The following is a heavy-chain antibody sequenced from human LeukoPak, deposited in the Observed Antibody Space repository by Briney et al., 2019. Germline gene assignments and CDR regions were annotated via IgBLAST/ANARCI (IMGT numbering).Heavy chain of an antibody. D-gene: IGHD2-15*01. CDR3: AKAPLGRCTGVICYYFDY. CDR2: VLFDGSDQ. CDR1: GFNFNTYA. Sequence: GRSLRLSCAASGFNFNTYAMKWVRQAPGKGLEWLAVVLFDGSDQYYAESVRGRFTISRDNSKNTLFLQMNSLRAEDAAVYYCAKAPLGRCTGVICYYFDYWGQGTLVTVSS. V-gene: IGHV3-30*04. J-gene: IGHJ4*02.